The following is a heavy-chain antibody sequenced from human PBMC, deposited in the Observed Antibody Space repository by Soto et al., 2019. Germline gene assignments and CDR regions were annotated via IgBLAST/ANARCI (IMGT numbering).Heavy chain of an antibody. J-gene: IGHJ4*02. CDR3: AKETLGAYGDYPLAG. V-gene: IGHV3-23*01. CDR1: GGTLSRYA. D-gene: IGHD4-17*01. Sequence: LSGAACGGTLSRYARRWARQAKGKGLEWVSAISGSGGSTYYADSVKGRFTISRDNSKNTLYLQMNSLRAEDTAVYYCAKETLGAYGDYPLAGWGEGTLLTGSS. CDR2: ISGSGGST.